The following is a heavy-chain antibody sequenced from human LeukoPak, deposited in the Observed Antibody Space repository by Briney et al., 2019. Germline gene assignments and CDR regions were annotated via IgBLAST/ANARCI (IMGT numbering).Heavy chain of an antibody. CDR1: GYTFTGYF. V-gene: IGHV1-2*02. CDR2: INPNSGDT. D-gene: IGHD3-22*01. CDR3: ARDERYDSSGYPFDS. Sequence: ASVKVSCTASGYTFTGYFMHWVRQAPGQGLEWMGWINPNSGDTNCAQKFQGRVTMTRDTSISTAYMELSSLRSDDTAMYYCARDERYDSSGYPFDSWGQGTLVTVSS. J-gene: IGHJ4*02.